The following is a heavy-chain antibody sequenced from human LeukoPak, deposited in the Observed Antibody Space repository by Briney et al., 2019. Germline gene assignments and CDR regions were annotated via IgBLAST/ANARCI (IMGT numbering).Heavy chain of an antibody. CDR2: IIPIFGTA. J-gene: IGHJ6*03. CDR1: GYSFNSQG. D-gene: IGHD2-21*02. Sequence: SVKVSCKASGYSFNSQGMNWVRQAPGQGLEWMGGIIPIFGTANYAQKFQGRVTITADESTSTAYMELSSLRSEDTAVYYCARGGFIFTVVTANNLYYMDVWGKGTTVTISS. V-gene: IGHV1-69*13. CDR3: ARGGFIFTVVTANNLYYMDV.